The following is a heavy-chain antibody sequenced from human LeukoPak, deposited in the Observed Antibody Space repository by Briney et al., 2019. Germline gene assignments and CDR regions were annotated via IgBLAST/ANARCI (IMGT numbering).Heavy chain of an antibody. Sequence: SETLSLTCTVSGGSISSYYWSWIRQPAGKGLEWIGRIYTSGSTNYNPSLRNRVTMSVDTSKNQFSLKLSSVTAADTAVYYCARDPPSWFGELGYFDYWGQGTLVTVSS. D-gene: IGHD3-10*01. V-gene: IGHV4-4*07. J-gene: IGHJ4*02. CDR3: ARDPPSWFGELGYFDY. CDR1: GGSISSYY. CDR2: IYTSGST.